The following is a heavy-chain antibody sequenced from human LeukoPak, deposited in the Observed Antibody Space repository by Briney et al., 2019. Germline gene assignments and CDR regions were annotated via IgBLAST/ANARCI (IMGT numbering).Heavy chain of an antibody. Sequence: GGSLRLSCAASGFTFSNYGIHWVRQAPGKGLEWVAVIWYDGSKKYYGESVKGRFTISRDDSKNTVYLQMNSLRAEDTAVYHCARLRRCSSTSCFSGYFQHWGQGTLVTVSS. CDR2: IWYDGSKK. D-gene: IGHD2-2*01. CDR1: GFTFSNYG. CDR3: ARLRRCSSTSCFSGYFQH. J-gene: IGHJ1*01. V-gene: IGHV3-33*01.